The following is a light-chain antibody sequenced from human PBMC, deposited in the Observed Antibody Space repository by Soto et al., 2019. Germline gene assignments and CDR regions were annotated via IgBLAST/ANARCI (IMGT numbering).Light chain of an antibody. J-gene: IGKJ1*01. CDR1: QNIRAW. CDR3: HQYNSYPWT. CDR2: KAS. Sequence: DVHMTQSPSTLSASVGDRVPITCRASQNIRAWLAWYQQKPGKAPKLLIYKASNLYSGVPSRFGGSASGTEFTLTISSLQPDDFAIYYCHQYNSYPWTFGQGTEVDIK. V-gene: IGKV1-5*03.